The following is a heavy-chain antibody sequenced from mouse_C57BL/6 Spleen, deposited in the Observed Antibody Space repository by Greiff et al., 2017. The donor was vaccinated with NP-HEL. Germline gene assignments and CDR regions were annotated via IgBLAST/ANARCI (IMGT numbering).Heavy chain of an antibody. D-gene: IGHD2-2*01. CDR1: GYTFTDYN. CDR3: ARLGLRRDYAMDY. CDR2: INPNNGGT. J-gene: IGHJ4*01. Sequence: EVQLQQSGPELVKPGASVKIPCKASGYTFTDYNMDWVKQSHGQSLEWIGDINPNNGGTIYNQKFKGKATLTVDKSSSTAYMELRGLTSEGTAVYYCARLGLRRDYAMDYWGQGTSVTVSS. V-gene: IGHV1-18*01.